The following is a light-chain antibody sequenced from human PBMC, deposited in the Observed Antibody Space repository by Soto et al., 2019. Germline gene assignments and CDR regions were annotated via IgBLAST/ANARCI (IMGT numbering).Light chain of an antibody. J-gene: IGKJ5*01. CDR1: QGINSY. CDR3: QQLTGNLNT. CDR2: AAS. Sequence: DIQMTESPSSLSASVGVRVRISCRASQGINSYLAWYQQEPGKAPKILIYAASPLQSGVPSRFSGSGSETEFTLTISSLQSEDFATYVCQQLTGNLNTFAQRKRLKIK. V-gene: IGKV1-9*01.